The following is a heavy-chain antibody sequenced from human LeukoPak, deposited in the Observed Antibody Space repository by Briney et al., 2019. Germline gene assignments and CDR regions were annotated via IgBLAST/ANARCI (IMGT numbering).Heavy chain of an antibody. V-gene: IGHV1-69*05. Sequence: ASVKVSCKASGGTLSNHAISWVRQAPGQGLEWLGEVIPVFGTANYAQKFQGRVTISTDGSTSTAYMDLSSLTSEDTAVYYCARRGYCSGANCNDNSWFDPWGQGTRVTVSS. CDR1: GGTLSNHA. CDR3: ARRGYCSGANCNDNSWFDP. CDR2: VIPVFGTA. J-gene: IGHJ5*02. D-gene: IGHD2-15*01.